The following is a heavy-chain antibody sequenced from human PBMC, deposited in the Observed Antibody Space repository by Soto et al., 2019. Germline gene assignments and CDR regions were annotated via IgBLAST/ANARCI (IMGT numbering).Heavy chain of an antibody. J-gene: IGHJ4*02. Sequence: SETLSLTCAVYGGSFSGYYWSWIRQPPGKGLEWIGEINHSGSTNYNPSLKSRVTISVDTSKNQFSLKLSSVTAADAAVYYCARQAIVVVPAAKSGELDYWGQGTLVT. D-gene: IGHD2-2*01. V-gene: IGHV4-34*01. CDR3: ARQAIVVVPAAKSGELDY. CDR2: INHSGST. CDR1: GGSFSGYY.